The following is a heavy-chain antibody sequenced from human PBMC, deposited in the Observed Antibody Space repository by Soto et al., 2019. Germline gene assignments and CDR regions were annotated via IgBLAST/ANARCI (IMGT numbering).Heavy chain of an antibody. V-gene: IGHV3-30*18. J-gene: IGHJ4*02. D-gene: IGHD6-13*01. Sequence: QVQLVESGGGVVQPGRSLRLSCAASGFTFSSYGMHWVRQAPGKGLEWVAVISYDGSNKYYADSVKGRFTISRDNSKNTLYLQMNSLRAEDTAVYYCAKAERAAAGLFDYWGQGTLVTVSS. CDR1: GFTFSSYG. CDR3: AKAERAAAGLFDY. CDR2: ISYDGSNK.